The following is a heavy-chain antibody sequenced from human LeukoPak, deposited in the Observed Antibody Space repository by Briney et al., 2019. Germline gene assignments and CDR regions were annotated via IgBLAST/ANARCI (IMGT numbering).Heavy chain of an antibody. V-gene: IGHV4-59*01. CDR2: IYHGGTT. CDR1: GGSISSYY. D-gene: IGHD1-26*01. Sequence: SETLSLTCTVSGGSISSYYWSWIRQPPGKGLEWIGYIYHGGTTNYNPSLKSRVTISVDTSKSQFSLKLSSVTAAGTAIYYCARNIVGPRQVDYWGQGTLVTVSS. J-gene: IGHJ4*02. CDR3: ARNIVGPRQVDY.